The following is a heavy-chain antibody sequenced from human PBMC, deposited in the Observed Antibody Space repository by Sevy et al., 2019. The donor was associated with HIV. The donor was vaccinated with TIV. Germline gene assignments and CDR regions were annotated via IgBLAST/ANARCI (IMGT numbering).Heavy chain of an antibody. J-gene: IGHJ4*02. V-gene: IGHV3-21*01. Sequence: GGSLRLSCSVSGFTFSSAGMNWVRQAPGKGLEWVSSISSHGTYTYYADSVEGRFTISRDNAKSSLYLQMKSLRAEDTGVYYCAKDIDIATLGSFADYWGQGTLVTVSS. CDR3: AKDIDIATLGSFADY. CDR2: ISSHGTYT. CDR1: GFTFSSAG. D-gene: IGHD3-10*01.